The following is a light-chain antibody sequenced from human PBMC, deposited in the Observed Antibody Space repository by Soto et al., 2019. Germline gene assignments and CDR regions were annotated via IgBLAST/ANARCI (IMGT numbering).Light chain of an antibody. CDR2: DAS. Sequence: EIVLTQSPATLSLSPGERATLSCRASQSVRTYLAWYQQKPGQAPRLLIYDASIRATGIPARFSGSGSATDFPLTISSLEPEDFAVYYCQQRNNWYTFGQGTKLEIK. CDR3: QQRNNWYT. J-gene: IGKJ2*01. CDR1: QSVRTY. V-gene: IGKV3-11*01.